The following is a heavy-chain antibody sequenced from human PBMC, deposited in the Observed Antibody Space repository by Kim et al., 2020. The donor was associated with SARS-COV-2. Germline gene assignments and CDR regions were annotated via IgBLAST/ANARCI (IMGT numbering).Heavy chain of an antibody. CDR2: VNTKTGTP. V-gene: IGHV7-4-1*02. J-gene: IGHJ6*02. D-gene: IGHD1-1*01. Sequence: ASVKVSCKASAYTFTTFAINWMRQAPGQGLEWLGWVNTKTGTPTYARGFTGRFVFSLDTSVSTAYLQVSGLEAVDTAVYYCSRALGNSDFYALDFWGQG. CDR3: SRALGNSDFYALDF. CDR1: AYTFTTFA.